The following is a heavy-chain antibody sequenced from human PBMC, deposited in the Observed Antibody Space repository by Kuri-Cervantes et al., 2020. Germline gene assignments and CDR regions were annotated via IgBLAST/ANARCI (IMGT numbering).Heavy chain of an antibody. CDR2: IGTAGDT. CDR1: GFTFSSYD. D-gene: IGHD1-14*01. CDR3: AKDPRTSNWFDP. Sequence: GGSLRLSCAASGFTFSSYDMHWVRQATGKGLEWVSAIGTAGDTYYPGSVKGRFTISRENAKNSLYLQMNSLRAEDTAVYYCAKDPRTSNWFDPWGQGTLVTVSS. V-gene: IGHV3-13*01. J-gene: IGHJ5*02.